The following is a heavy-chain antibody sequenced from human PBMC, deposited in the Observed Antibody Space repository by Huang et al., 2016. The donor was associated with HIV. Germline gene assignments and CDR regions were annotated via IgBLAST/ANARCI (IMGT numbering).Heavy chain of an antibody. Sequence: QVQLVQSGAEVKKPGTSVNVSCKTSGYTFSSHALHWLRQAPGQRPDGMGWSNGVNGDTKDSQKFQGRVTITSDTSANIVYMELNSLLSEDTAVYYCARDPLDIRRHFDFWGQGSLVTVSS. V-gene: IGHV1-3*01. CDR3: ARDPLDIRRHFDF. CDR1: GYTFSSHA. J-gene: IGHJ4*02. D-gene: IGHD3-3*01. CDR2: SNGVNGDT.